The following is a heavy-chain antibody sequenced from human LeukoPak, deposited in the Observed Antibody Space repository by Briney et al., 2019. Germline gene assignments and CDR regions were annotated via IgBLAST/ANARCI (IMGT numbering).Heavy chain of an antibody. CDR2: TWHDGGKR. J-gene: IGHJ5*02. CDR3: ARDADTSEFFSWLDL. V-gene: IGHV3-33*01. Sequence: GGSLRLSCAASGFTFSYYGMQWVRQAPGKGLEWVALTWHDGGKRYYADSVKGRFTISRDNSKNTLYLQMTTLRAEYTAVYYCARDADTSEFFSWLDLWGQGTLVTVSS. CDR1: GFTFSYYG. D-gene: IGHD3-22*01.